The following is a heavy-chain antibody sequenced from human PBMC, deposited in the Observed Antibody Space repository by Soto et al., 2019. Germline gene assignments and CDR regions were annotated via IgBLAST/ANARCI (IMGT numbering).Heavy chain of an antibody. D-gene: IGHD2-21*01. V-gene: IGHV4-30-2*01. Sequence: QLQLQESGSGLVKPSQTLSLTCAVSGGSISSGGYSWSWIRQPPGKGLEWIGYIYHSGSTYYNPSRQSRVTITVDRSKNQFSLKLSSVTAADSAVYYCAGVRGPYCGGECYPPTPNWFGPWGQGTLVTVSS. CDR3: AGVRGPYCGGECYPPTPNWFGP. CDR2: IYHSGST. CDR1: GGSISSGGYS. J-gene: IGHJ5*02.